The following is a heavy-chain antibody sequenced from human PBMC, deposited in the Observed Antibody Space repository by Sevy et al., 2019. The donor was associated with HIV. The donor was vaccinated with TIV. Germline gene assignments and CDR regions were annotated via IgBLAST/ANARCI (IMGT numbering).Heavy chain of an antibody. CDR1: HYTFSSYT. J-gene: IGHJ4*02. V-gene: IGHV3-7*01. Sequence: GGSLRLSCAASHYTFSSYTMHWVRQAPGKGLEWVANIKQDGSVKYYVDSVKGRFTISRDNARNLLYLQMNSLRAEDTALYYCVRAIAADGSFWGQGTLVTVSS. CDR2: IKQDGSVK. CDR3: VRAIAADGSF. D-gene: IGHD6-13*01.